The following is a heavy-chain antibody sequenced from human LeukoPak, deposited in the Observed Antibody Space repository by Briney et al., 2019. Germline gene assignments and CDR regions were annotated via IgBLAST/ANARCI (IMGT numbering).Heavy chain of an antibody. D-gene: IGHD3-22*01. CDR3: AKDRGKHYYDTGAYYNWFDS. J-gene: IGHJ5*01. Sequence: GRSLRLSCAASGFTFDDYAMHWVRQAPGKGLEWVSGISWNCGSTGYADSVKGRFTISRDSAKNSLYLQMNSLRAEDTALYYCAKDRGKHYYDTGAYYNWFDSWGQGTLVTVSS. V-gene: IGHV3-9*01. CDR2: ISWNCGST. CDR1: GFTFDDYA.